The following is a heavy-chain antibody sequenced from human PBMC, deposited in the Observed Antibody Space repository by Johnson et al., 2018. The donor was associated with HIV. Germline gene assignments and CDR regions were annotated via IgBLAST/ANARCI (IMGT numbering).Heavy chain of an antibody. CDR1: GFSFDDYG. CDR3: ARDTAHCSGGRCYSGTFDT. CDR2: INWHGGST. V-gene: IGHV3-20*04. J-gene: IGHJ3*02. D-gene: IGHD2-15*01. Sequence: EVQLVESGGGLVQPGGSLRLSCASSGFSFDDYGMSWVRQTPGEGLEWVSGINWHGGSTSYADPVKGLFTISRDNAKNSLYLQMNSLRAEDTALYYCARDTAHCSGGRCYSGTFDTWGQGTMVTVSS.